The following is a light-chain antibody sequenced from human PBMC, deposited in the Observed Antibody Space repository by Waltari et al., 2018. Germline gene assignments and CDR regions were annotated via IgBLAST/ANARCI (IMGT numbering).Light chain of an antibody. J-gene: IGLJ3*02. CDR3: ATWDDSLNGRV. CDR1: SPNIGRET. Sequence: QSVLTQPPSASVTPGQRVTISCSGSSPNIGRETVNWYQQVPGTAPNLLIYGNYQRPPGVPDRFSGSKSGTSASLAITGLQSEDEADYYCATWDDSLNGRVFGGGTKLTVL. V-gene: IGLV1-44*01. CDR2: GNY.